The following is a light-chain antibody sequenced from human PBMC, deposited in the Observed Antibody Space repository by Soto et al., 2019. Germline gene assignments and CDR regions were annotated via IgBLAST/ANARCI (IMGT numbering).Light chain of an antibody. CDR3: SSHAAGGV. CDR1: SSDVGGYNY. V-gene: IGLV2-8*01. J-gene: IGLJ3*02. Sequence: QSALTQPPSASGSPGQSVTISCTGTSSDVGGYNYVSWYQQHPGKAPKLMIYEVSKRPLGVPDRFSGSKSGNTASLTVSGLQTEDEADYYCSSHAAGGVFGGGTKVTVL. CDR2: EVS.